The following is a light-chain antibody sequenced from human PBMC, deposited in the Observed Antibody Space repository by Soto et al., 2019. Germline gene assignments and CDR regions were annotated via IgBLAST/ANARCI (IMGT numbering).Light chain of an antibody. V-gene: IGKV1-5*01. CDR2: HAS. Sequence: DIQMTQSPSTLPASVGDRVTITCRASQSISNWLAWYQQKPGTDTKVLIYHASNLQSGVPSRVSGSGSGTEVTLTISSLQPDDFATYYCQHYSSDRATFGQGTKVDIK. CDR3: QHYSSDRAT. CDR1: QSISNW. J-gene: IGKJ1*01.